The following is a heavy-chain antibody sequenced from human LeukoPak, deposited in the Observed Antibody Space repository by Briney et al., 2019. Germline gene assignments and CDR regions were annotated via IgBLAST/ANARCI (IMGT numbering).Heavy chain of an antibody. V-gene: IGHV3-7*03. CDR3: AKAHCSSTSCSNWFDP. D-gene: IGHD2-2*01. J-gene: IGHJ5*02. CDR1: GFTFSSYW. CDR2: IKQDGSEK. Sequence: PGGSLRLSCAASGFTFSSYWMSWVRQAPGKGLEWVANIKQDGSEKYYVDSVKGRFTISRDNAKNSLYLQMNSLRAEDMALYYCAKAHCSSTSCSNWFDPWGQGTLVTVSS.